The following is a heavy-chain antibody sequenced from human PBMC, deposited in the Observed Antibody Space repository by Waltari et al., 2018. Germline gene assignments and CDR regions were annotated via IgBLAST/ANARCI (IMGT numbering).Heavy chain of an antibody. V-gene: IGHV3-30*16. D-gene: IGHD3-3*01. J-gene: IGHJ1*01. CDR3: ARPAIFGVVSEYFQH. Sequence: QVQLVESGGGVVQPGRSLRLSCAASGFTFSRYAMHWVRQAPGKGLEWVAVISYDGSNKYYADSVKGRFTISRDNSKNTLYLQMNSLRAEDTAVYYCARPAIFGVVSEYFQHWGQGTLVTVSS. CDR1: GFTFSRYA. CDR2: ISYDGSNK.